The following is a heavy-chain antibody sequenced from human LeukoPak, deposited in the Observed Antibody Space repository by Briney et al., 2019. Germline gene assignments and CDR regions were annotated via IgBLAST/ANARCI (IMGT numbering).Heavy chain of an antibody. J-gene: IGHJ4*02. Sequence: ASVKVSCKASGYTFTGYYIHWVRQAPGQGLEWMGIINPSGGSATYAQRFQGRVTMTRDTSTSTVYMELSSLRSEDAAVYYCARFNCGSDCYTDYWGQGTLVTVSS. CDR3: ARFNCGSDCYTDY. CDR1: GYTFTGYY. V-gene: IGHV1-46*01. D-gene: IGHD2-21*02. CDR2: INPSGGSA.